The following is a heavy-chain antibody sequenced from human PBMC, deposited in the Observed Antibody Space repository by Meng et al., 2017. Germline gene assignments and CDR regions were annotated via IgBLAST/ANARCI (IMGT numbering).Heavy chain of an antibody. CDR2: IYSGGST. J-gene: IGHJ3*02. D-gene: IGHD6-19*01. CDR3: ARVIAVAGSDDAFDI. CDR1: GFTVSSNY. Sequence: GESLKISCAASGFTVSSNYMSWVRQAPGKGLEWVSVIYSGGSTYYADSVKGRFTISRDNSKNTLYLQMNSLRAEGTAVYYCARVIAVAGSDDAFDIWGQGTMVTVSS. V-gene: IGHV3-66*02.